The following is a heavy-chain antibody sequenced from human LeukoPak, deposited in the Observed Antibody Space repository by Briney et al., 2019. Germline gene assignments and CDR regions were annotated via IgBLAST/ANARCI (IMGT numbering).Heavy chain of an antibody. Sequence: RAEWPLRLSCAASGFTISCWWMHWVRQAPGRRLVWVSRFNSDGSSTSYADSVKGRFTISRDNAKNTLYLQMNSLRAEDTAVYYCARDQIYCTGGYCYFDYWGQGPLVTVSS. D-gene: IGHD2-8*02. CDR1: GFTISCWW. J-gene: IGHJ4*02. CDR2: FNSDGSST. V-gene: IGHV3-74*01. CDR3: ARDQIYCTGGYCYFDY.